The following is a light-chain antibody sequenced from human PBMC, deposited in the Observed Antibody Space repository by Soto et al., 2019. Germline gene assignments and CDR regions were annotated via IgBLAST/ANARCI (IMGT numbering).Light chain of an antibody. CDR3: QQYNSYST. J-gene: IGKJ2*01. V-gene: IGKV1-5*03. CDR1: QSISSW. Sequence: DIPMTQSPSTLSASVGDRVTITCRASQSISSWLAWYQQKPGKAPKLLIYKASSLESGVPSRFSGSGSGTEFTLTISSLQPDDFATYYYQQYNSYSTFGQGTKLEIK. CDR2: KAS.